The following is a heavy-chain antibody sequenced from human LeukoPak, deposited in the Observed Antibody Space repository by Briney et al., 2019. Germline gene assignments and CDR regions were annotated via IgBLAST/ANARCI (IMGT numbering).Heavy chain of an antibody. D-gene: IGHD2-21*01. CDR1: GGSFSGYY. CDR3: ARDVGVNWFDP. CDR2: IYYSGST. Sequence: PSETLSLTCAVYGGSFSGYYWSWIRQPPGKGLEWIGYIYYSGSTYYNPSLKSRVTISVDTSKNQFSLKLSSVTAADTAVYYCARDVGVNWFDPWGQGTLVTVSS. J-gene: IGHJ5*02. V-gene: IGHV4-34*09.